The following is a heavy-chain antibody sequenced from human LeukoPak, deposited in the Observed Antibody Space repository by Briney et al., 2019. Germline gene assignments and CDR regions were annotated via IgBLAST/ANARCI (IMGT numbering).Heavy chain of an antibody. CDR3: ARDPEGYCSSTSCWRVWFDP. CDR1: GYTFTSYG. V-gene: IGHV1-18*01. Sequence: ASVEVSCKASGYTFTSYGISWVQQAPGQGLEWMGWISAYNGNTNYAQKLQGRVTMTTDTSTSTAYMELRSLRSDDTAVYYCARDPEGYCSSTSCWRVWFDPWGQGTLVTVSS. CDR2: ISAYNGNT. J-gene: IGHJ5*02. D-gene: IGHD2-2*01.